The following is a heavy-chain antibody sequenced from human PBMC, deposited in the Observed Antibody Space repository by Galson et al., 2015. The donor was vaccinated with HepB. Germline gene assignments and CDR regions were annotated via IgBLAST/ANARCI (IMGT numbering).Heavy chain of an antibody. CDR3: AREGRITVTISDY. CDR2: IWYDGSNQ. J-gene: IGHJ4*02. D-gene: IGHD4-17*01. V-gene: IGHV3-33*01. CDR1: GFTFGGYG. Sequence: SLRLSCAASGFTFGGYGMHWVRQAPGKGLEWVGVIWYDGSNQHYADSVKGRFTISRDNSKNILYLQMNSLRAEDTAVYYWAREGRITVTISDYWGQGSLVTVAS.